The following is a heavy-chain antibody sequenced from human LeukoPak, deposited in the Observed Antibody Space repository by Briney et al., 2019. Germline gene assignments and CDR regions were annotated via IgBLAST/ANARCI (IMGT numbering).Heavy chain of an antibody. J-gene: IGHJ6*03. CDR1: GGTFSSYA. D-gene: IGHD3-10*01. CDR3: AAGSSGSSIDYYYYYYMDV. Sequence: GASVKVSCKASGGTFSSYAISWVRQAPGQGLEWMGGIIPIFGTANYAQKFQGRVTITADESTSTAYMELSSLRSEDTAVYYCAAGSSGSSIDYYYYYYMDVWGKGTTVTISS. CDR2: IIPIFGTA. V-gene: IGHV1-69*13.